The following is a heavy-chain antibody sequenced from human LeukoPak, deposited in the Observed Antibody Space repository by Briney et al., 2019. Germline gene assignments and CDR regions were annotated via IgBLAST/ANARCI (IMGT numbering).Heavy chain of an antibody. CDR2: IYSGGST. D-gene: IGHD2-8*02. CDR1: GFTVSSNY. J-gene: IGHJ4*02. CDR3: ATYRQVLLPFES. V-gene: IGHV3-66*01. Sequence: GGSLRLSCAASGFTVSSNYMSWVRQAPGKGLEWVSVIYSGGSTYYADSVKGRFTISRDNSKNTLYLQMNSLRAEDTAVYYCATYRQVLLPFESWGQGTLVTVSS.